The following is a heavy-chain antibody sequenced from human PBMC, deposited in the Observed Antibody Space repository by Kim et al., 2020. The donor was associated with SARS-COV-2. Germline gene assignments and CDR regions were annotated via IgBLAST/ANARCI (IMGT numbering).Heavy chain of an antibody. Sequence: GGSLRLSCAASGFTFSSYGMHWVRQAPGKGLEWVAVISYDGSNKYYADSVKGRFTISRDNSKNTLYLQMNSLRAEDTAVYYCASPGPYSSKMALDNDAF. CDR1: GFTFSSYG. CDR2: ISYDGSNK. V-gene: IGHV3-30*03. D-gene: IGHD6-13*01. J-gene: IGHJ3*01. CDR3: ASPGPYSSKMALDNDAF.